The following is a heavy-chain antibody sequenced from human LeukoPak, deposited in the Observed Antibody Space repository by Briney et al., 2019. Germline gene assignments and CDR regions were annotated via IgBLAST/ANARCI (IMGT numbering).Heavy chain of an antibody. V-gene: IGHV4-39*01. CDR3: AIQRITIFGVVTEGFDH. Sequence: SETLSLTCTVSGGSISSSSYYWGWIRQPPGKGLEWIGSIYYSGSTYYNPSLKSRVTVSVDTSKNQFSLKLSSVTAADTAVYYCAIQRITIFGVVTEGFDHWGQGTLVTVSS. CDR2: IYYSGST. CDR1: GGSISSSSYY. J-gene: IGHJ5*02. D-gene: IGHD3-3*01.